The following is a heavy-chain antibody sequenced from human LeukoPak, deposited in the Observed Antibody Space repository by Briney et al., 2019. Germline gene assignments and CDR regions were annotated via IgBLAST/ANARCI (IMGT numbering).Heavy chain of an antibody. D-gene: IGHD6-19*01. CDR2: ISTSGTII. Sequence: GGSLRLSCAASGFTFSSYEMNWVRQAPGKGLEWISYISTSGTIIYYADSVNGRFTISRDNAKNSLYLQMNSLRAGDTAVYYCAREIYSSGYAFDIWGQGTKVTVSS. J-gene: IGHJ3*02. CDR3: AREIYSSGYAFDI. CDR1: GFTFSSYE. V-gene: IGHV3-48*03.